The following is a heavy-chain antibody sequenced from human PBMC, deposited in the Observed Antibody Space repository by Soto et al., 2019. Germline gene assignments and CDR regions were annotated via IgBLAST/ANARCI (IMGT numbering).Heavy chain of an antibody. J-gene: IGHJ4*01. V-gene: IGHV3-7*01. CDR2: INQGGNEK. Sequence: XGSLRVTRAASGFSFSSHGMCWVRQAPGKRLEWVAPINQGGNEKYYADSVKGRFTISRDNARNSLYLQLSSLRDEDTAIYYCARDGVDAGFYFDDWGHGALVTVSS. D-gene: IGHD2-15*01. CDR1: GFSFSSHG. CDR3: ARDGVDAGFYFDD.